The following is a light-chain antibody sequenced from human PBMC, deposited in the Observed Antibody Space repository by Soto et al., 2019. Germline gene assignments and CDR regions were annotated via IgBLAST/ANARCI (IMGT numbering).Light chain of an antibody. Sequence: QSVLAQPPSASGTPGQRVSISCSGSSSNIGASSVNWYQHVPRAAPQLLIYSDDQRPSEVPDRFSGSKSGTSASLAISGLRSDDEGDYYCAAWDDTLNEWVFGGGTKLTGL. CDR2: SDD. CDR3: AAWDDTLNEWV. CDR1: SSNIGASS. V-gene: IGLV1-44*01. J-gene: IGLJ3*02.